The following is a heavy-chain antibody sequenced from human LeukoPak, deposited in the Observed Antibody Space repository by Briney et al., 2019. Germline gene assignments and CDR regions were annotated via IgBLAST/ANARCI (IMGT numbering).Heavy chain of an antibody. CDR3: AAFTYYQILTGYKAGSADY. CDR2: TVGSGPDT. Sequence: HPGGSLRLSCAASGFTFTNYAMSWVRQTPGKGLEWVSATVGSGPDTYHADSVKGRFTISRDNAKNTLYLQMNSLRAEDTAVYYCAAFTYYQILTGYKAGSADYWGQGTLVTVSS. CDR1: GFTFTNYA. D-gene: IGHD3-9*01. V-gene: IGHV3-23*01. J-gene: IGHJ4*02.